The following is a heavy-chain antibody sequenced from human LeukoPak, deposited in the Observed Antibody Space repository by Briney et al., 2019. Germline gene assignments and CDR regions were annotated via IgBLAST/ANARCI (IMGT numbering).Heavy chain of an antibody. D-gene: IGHD3-9*01. J-gene: IGHJ3*02. CDR2: IYRSGIA. Sequence: SETLSLTCLVSGYSISSGYHWGWIRQPPGKGLDWIGSIYRSGIAYYNPSLKSRVTISVDTSKNQFSLKLSSVTAADTAVYYCARHDWTFDIWGQGTLVTASS. CDR1: GYSISSGYH. CDR3: ARHDWTFDI. V-gene: IGHV4-38-2*01.